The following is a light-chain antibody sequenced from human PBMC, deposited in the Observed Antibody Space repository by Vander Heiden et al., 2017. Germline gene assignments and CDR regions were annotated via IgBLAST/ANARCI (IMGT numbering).Light chain of an antibody. V-gene: IGKV3-20*01. J-gene: IGKJ1*01. CDR3: QQYGSSPRA. CDR1: QSGSSSY. CDR2: GAS. Sequence: EIVLTQSPGTLSLSPGERDTLSCRASQSGSSSYLAWYQQKPGQAPRLLIYGASSRATGIPDRFSGSGSGTDFTLTISRLEPEDFAVYYCQQYGSSPRAFGQGTKVEIK.